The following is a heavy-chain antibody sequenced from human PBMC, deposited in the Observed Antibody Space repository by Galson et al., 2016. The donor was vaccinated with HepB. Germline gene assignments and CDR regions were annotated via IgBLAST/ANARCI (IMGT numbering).Heavy chain of an antibody. Sequence: SLRLSCAASGFSFSVYGMHWVRQTPGKGLEWVAFISNDGSDEYYADSVKGRFTISRDNSQNTLYLQLNSLRAEDTAVFYCAREVTGSDFSSFEYWGQGTLVTVS. CDR1: GFSFSVYG. D-gene: IGHD1-20*01. CDR2: ISNDGSDE. CDR3: AREVTGSDFSSFEY. J-gene: IGHJ4*02. V-gene: IGHV3-30-3*01.